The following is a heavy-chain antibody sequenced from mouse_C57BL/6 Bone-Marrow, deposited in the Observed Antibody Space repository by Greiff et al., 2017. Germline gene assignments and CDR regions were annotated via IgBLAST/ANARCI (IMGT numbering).Heavy chain of an antibody. CDR2: ISNGGGST. J-gene: IGHJ4*01. V-gene: IGHV5-12*01. CDR1: GFTFSDYY. CDR3: ARRPFYYYGAMDY. Sequence: DVKLVESGGGLVQPGGSLKLSCAASGFTFSDYYMYWVRQTPEKRLEWVAYISNGGGSTYYPDTVKGRFTISRDNAKNTLYLQMSRLKSEDTAMYYCARRPFYYYGAMDYWGQGTSVTVSS. D-gene: IGHD1-1*01.